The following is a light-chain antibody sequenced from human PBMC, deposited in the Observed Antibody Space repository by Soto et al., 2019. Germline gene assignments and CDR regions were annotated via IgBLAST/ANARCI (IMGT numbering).Light chain of an antibody. J-gene: IGKJ3*01. CDR2: GAS. V-gene: IGKV3-20*01. CDR3: QQYGSSPRFT. Sequence: EIVLTQSPGTLSLSPGERATLACRASQSVRSSYLAWYQQKPGQAPRLLIYGASTRATGIPDRFSGSGSGTYFTLTISRLEPEDFAVYYCQQYGSSPRFTFGPGTKVDIK. CDR1: QSVRSSY.